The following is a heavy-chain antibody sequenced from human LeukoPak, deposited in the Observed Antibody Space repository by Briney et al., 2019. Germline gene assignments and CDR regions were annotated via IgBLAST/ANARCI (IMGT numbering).Heavy chain of an antibody. CDR3: ARSLPATVGNWFDP. CDR2: TYYRSNWYN. J-gene: IGHJ5*02. V-gene: IGHV6-1*01. D-gene: IGHD2-2*01. Sequence: PSQTLSLTCAISGDSVSSNSAAWNWLRQSPSRGLEWLGRTYYRSNWYNNYTVSLKSRITINADTSKNQFSLQLTSVTPEDTAVYYCARSLPATVGNWFDPWGQGTLVIVSS. CDR1: GDSVSSNSAA.